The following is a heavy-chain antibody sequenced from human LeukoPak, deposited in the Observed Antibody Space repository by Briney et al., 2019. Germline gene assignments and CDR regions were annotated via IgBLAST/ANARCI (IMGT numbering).Heavy chain of an antibody. V-gene: IGHV1-18*01. Sequence: ASVKVSCKASGYTFTYYGISWVRQAPGQGLEWMGWISAYNGYTNYAQNLQGRVTMTTDTSTSTAYMELRSLRSDDTAVYYCARGIAAAGLDYWGQGTLVTVSS. J-gene: IGHJ4*02. CDR2: ISAYNGYT. CDR3: ARGIAAAGLDY. D-gene: IGHD6-13*01. CDR1: GYTFTYYG.